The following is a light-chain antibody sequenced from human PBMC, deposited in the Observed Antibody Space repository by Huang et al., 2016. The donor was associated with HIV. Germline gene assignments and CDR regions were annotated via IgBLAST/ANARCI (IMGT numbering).Light chain of an antibody. V-gene: IGKV1-9*01. CDR1: QGIGTY. J-gene: IGKJ4*01. CDR3: QQLNSYPLT. Sequence: IQLTQYPSSLSASVGDRVTITCRASQGIGTYLAWYQQKPLKAPKLLIEAASPLQIGVPSRFSVVGSGTDFTLTISSLQPEDFATYYCQQLNSYPLTFGGGTEVEIK. CDR2: AAS.